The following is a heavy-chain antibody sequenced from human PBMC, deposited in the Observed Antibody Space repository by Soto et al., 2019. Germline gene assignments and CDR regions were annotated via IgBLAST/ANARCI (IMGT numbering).Heavy chain of an antibody. CDR3: AREPRYCSGGSCSIIGDAFDI. CDR2: IYKDFT. V-gene: IGHV3-66*01. Sequence: EVQLVESGGGLVQPGGSLRLSCVASGFTVTDIYMNWVRQAPGKRLEWVSVIYKDFTDYADFVRGRFSVSTATSKNALYLQLDNLRAEDTAVYYCAREPRYCSGGSCSIIGDAFDIWGQGAMVTVSS. CDR1: GFTVTDIY. J-gene: IGHJ3*02. D-gene: IGHD2-15*01.